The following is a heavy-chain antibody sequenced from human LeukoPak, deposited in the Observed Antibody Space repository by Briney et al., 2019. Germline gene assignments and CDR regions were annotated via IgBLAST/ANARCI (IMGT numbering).Heavy chain of an antibody. CDR2: IYSGGSP. CDR3: ARGTRNSGSSWYFDY. CDR1: GFTVSSKY. J-gene: IGHJ4*02. Sequence: GGSLRLSCAASGFTVSSKYMSWVRQAPGKGLEWVSVIYSGGSPYYADSVKGRFTISRDNSKNTLYLQMNSLRAEDTAVYYCARGTRNSGSSWYFDYWGQGTLVTVSS. D-gene: IGHD1-26*01. V-gene: IGHV3-66*01.